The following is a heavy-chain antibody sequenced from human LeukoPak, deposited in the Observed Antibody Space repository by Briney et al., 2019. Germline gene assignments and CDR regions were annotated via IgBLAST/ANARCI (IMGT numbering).Heavy chain of an antibody. V-gene: IGHV3-33*01. J-gene: IGHJ4*02. Sequence: GGSLRLSCAASGFDFCSYGMHWVRQAPGKGLEWVAIIWLDGSATYYGDSVKGRFTVSRDNSNNTLYLQMNSLRVEDTAVYYCARARGVSTGYRPIDYWGQGTLVTVSS. D-gene: IGHD3-22*01. CDR3: ARARGVSTGYRPIDY. CDR2: IWLDGSAT. CDR1: GFDFCSYG.